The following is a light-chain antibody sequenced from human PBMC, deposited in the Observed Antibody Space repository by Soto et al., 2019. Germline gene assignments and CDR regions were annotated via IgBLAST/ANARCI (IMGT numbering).Light chain of an antibody. Sequence: EIVLTQSPGTLSLSQGERATLSCRASQSISSSHLAWYQQKPGQAPRLLIYGASNRATGIPDRFSASGSGTDFTLTISRLEPEDFAVYYCQQYGTSPRTFGQGTKVEIK. V-gene: IGKV3-20*01. CDR3: QQYGTSPRT. J-gene: IGKJ1*01. CDR2: GAS. CDR1: QSISSSH.